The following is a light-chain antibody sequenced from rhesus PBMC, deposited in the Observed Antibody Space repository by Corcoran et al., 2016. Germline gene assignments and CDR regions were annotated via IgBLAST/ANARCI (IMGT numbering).Light chain of an antibody. Sequence: DIQMTQSPSSLSASVGDRVTITCRASQGISSSLNWYQQKPGKAPKFLIYSADRLERGVPSRFSGSGSGTEFTLTISSLQPEDFATYYCQQYNSLPFTFGPWTKLDIK. CDR1: QGISSS. CDR3: QQYNSLPFT. CDR2: SAD. J-gene: IGKJ3*01. V-gene: IGKV1-32*01.